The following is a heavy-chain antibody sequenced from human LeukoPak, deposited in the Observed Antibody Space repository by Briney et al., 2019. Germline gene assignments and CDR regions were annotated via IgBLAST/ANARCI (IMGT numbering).Heavy chain of an antibody. Sequence: GGSLRLSCAASGFTFDDYAMHWVRHAPGKGLEWLSGISWNSGSIGYADSVKGRFTISRDNAKNSLYLQMNSLRAEDTALYYCAKGASWYVYYFDYWGQGTLVTVSS. J-gene: IGHJ4*02. D-gene: IGHD2-2*01. CDR1: GFTFDDYA. V-gene: IGHV3-9*01. CDR2: ISWNSGSI. CDR3: AKGASWYVYYFDY.